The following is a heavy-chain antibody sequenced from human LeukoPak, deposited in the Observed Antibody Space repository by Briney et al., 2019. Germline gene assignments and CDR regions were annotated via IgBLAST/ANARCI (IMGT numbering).Heavy chain of an antibody. CDR3: ARLRRTVRGGYMDV. CDR2: INHSGST. J-gene: IGHJ6*03. D-gene: IGHD3-10*01. CDR1: GGSFSGYY. V-gene: IGHV4-34*01. Sequence: SETLSLTCAVYGGSFSGYYWSWIRQPPGKGLEWIGEINHSGSTNYNPSLKSRVTISVDTSKNQFSLKLSSVTAADTAVYYCARLRRTVRGGYMDVWGKGTTVTISS.